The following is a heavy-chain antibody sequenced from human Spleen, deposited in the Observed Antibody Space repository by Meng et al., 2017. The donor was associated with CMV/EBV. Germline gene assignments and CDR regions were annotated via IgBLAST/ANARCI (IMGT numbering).Heavy chain of an antibody. CDR3: ARARDYSSSWFGDDY. Sequence: ASVKVSCKASGYTFTRYYMHWVRQAPGQGLEWMGWISAYNGNTNYAQKLQGRVTMTTDTSTSTAYMELRSLSSDDTAVYYCARARDYSSSWFGDDYWGQGTLVTVSS. V-gene: IGHV1-18*04. J-gene: IGHJ4*02. CDR1: GYTFTRYY. D-gene: IGHD6-13*01. CDR2: ISAYNGNT.